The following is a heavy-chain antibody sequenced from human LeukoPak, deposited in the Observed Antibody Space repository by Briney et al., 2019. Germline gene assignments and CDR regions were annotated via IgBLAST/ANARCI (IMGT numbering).Heavy chain of an antibody. CDR1: GGPISSYY. J-gene: IGHJ5*02. D-gene: IGHD2-15*01. V-gene: IGHV4-59*08. CDR2: IYYSGST. Sequence: SETLSLTCTVSGGPISSYYWSWIRQPPGKGLEWIGYIYYSGSTNYNPSLKSRVTISVDTSKNQFSLKLSSVTAADTAVYYCARQTGYCSGGSCSRGWFDPWGQGTLVTVSS. CDR3: ARQTGYCSGGSCSRGWFDP.